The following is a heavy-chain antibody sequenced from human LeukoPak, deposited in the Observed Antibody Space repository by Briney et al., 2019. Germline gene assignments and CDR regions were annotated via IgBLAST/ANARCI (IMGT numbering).Heavy chain of an antibody. CDR1: EFTFSDYW. J-gene: IGHJ4*02. CDR2: ISGRGGTT. CDR3: AKDLTLSSTWYYFDC. D-gene: IGHD6-13*01. V-gene: IGHV3-23*01. Sequence: GGSLRLSCAASEFTFSDYWMSWVRQAPGKGLEWVSAISGRGGTTYYADSVKGRFTISRDSSKNTLYLQMNSLRAGDTAIYYCAKDLTLSSTWYYFDCWGQGTLVTVSS.